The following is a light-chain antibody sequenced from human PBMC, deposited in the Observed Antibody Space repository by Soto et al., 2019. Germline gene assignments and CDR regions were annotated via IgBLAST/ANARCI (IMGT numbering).Light chain of an antibody. J-gene: IGKJ4*01. CDR2: GAS. V-gene: IGKV3-20*01. CDR3: QQYGTSPLT. CDR1: QSVSSNY. Sequence: EIVLTQSPGTLSLSPGERATLSCRASQSVSSNYLAWYQQKPGQAPRLLIYGASSRAIGIPDRFSGSASRTDSIITTSRLEHEGFAVYSCQQYGTSPLTFGGGTKIQIK.